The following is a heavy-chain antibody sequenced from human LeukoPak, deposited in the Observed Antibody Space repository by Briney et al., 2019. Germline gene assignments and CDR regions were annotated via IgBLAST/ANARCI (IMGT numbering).Heavy chain of an antibody. J-gene: IGHJ4*02. D-gene: IGHD4-23*01. Sequence: SGGSLRLSCAASGFTFSNAWMNWVRQAPGKGLEWVSYISSSSSTIYYADSVKGRFTISRDNAKNSLYLQMNSLRAEDTAVYYCARDYRDGGNSDWGQGTLVTVSS. V-gene: IGHV3-48*01. CDR1: GFTFSNAW. CDR3: ARDYRDGGNSD. CDR2: ISSSSSTI.